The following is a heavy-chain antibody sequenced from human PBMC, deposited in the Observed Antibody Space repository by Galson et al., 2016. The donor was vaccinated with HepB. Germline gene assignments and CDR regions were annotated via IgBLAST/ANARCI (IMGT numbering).Heavy chain of an antibody. V-gene: IGHV3-23*01. D-gene: IGHD3-9*01. Sequence: SLRLSCAASGFTFSSHAMRWVRQAPGKGLEWVSTISRGGDSFYADSVKGRFTISRDNSKNTLFLQMNSLRVEDTALYYCTKEGETAYFFFDYWGQGTLVTVSS. CDR1: GFTFSSHA. CDR3: TKEGETAYFFFDY. CDR2: ISRGGDS. J-gene: IGHJ4*02.